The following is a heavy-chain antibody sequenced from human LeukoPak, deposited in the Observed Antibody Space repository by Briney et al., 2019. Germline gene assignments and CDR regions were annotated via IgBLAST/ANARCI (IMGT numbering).Heavy chain of an antibody. J-gene: IGHJ5*02. Sequence: GGSLRLSCAASGFTFSDYAMSWVRQAPGKGLEWVSSISGSGSNTYYADSVKGRFSISRDNSKNTLYLQMNSLRAEDTAVYYCAKAHATRWSWWFDPWGQGTLVTVSS. CDR1: GFTFSDYA. CDR3: AKAHATRWSWWFDP. V-gene: IGHV3-23*01. CDR2: ISGSGSNT. D-gene: IGHD6-13*01.